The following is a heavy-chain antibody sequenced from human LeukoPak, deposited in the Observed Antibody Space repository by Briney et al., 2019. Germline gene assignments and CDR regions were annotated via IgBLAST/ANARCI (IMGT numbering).Heavy chain of an antibody. CDR3: ARDRSYRSGSYSGYYYGMDV. CDR2: IYYSGST. CDR1: GGSISSYY. Sequence: SETLSLTCTVSGGSISSYYWSWIRQPPGKGLEWIGYIYYSGSTNYNPSLKSRVTISVDTSKNQFSLKLSSVTAADTAAYYCARDRSYRSGSYSGYYYGMDVWGQGTTVTVSS. J-gene: IGHJ6*02. V-gene: IGHV4-59*01. D-gene: IGHD3-10*01.